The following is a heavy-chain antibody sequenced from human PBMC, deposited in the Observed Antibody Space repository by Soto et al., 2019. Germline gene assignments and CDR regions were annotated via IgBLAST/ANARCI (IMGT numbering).Heavy chain of an antibody. CDR2: FDPEDGET. D-gene: IGHD3-22*01. Sequence: QVQLVQSGAEVKKPGASVKVSCKVSGYTLTELSMHWVRQAPGKGLEWMGGFDPEDGETIYAQKFQGRVTMTEDTSTDTAYMELSSLRSEDTPMYYCATADHYYDSSGSSGGVYWGQGTLVTVSS. J-gene: IGHJ4*02. CDR1: GYTLTELS. CDR3: ATADHYYDSSGSSGGVY. V-gene: IGHV1-24*01.